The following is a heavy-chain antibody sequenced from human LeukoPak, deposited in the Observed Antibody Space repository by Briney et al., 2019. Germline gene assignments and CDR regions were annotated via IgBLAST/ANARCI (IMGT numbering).Heavy chain of an antibody. CDR2: IYYSGST. CDR3: ARLKVITTFPFDY. CDR1: GGSISSSSYY. J-gene: IGHJ4*02. V-gene: IGHV4-39*07. Sequence: SETLSLTCTVPGGSISSSSYYWGWIRQPPGKGLEWIGSIYYSGSTYYNPPLKSRVTISVDTSKNQFSLKLSSVTAADTAVYYCARLKVITTFPFDYWGQGTLVTVSS. D-gene: IGHD3-9*01.